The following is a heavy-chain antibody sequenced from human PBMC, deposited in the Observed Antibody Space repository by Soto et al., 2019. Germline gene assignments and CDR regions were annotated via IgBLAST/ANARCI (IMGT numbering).Heavy chain of an antibody. CDR3: VKGYWKGDV. D-gene: IGHD1-1*01. CDR2: ISGSGGSI. Sequence: EVQLLESEGGFVQPGGSLRLSCAASGFTFSTYAMNWVRQAPGNGLEWVSAISGSGGSIHYADSVKGRFTISRDNSKNTLYLQINSLRDEDTAVYHCVKGYWKGDVWGQGTTVTVSS. CDR1: GFTFSTYA. J-gene: IGHJ6*02. V-gene: IGHV3-23*01.